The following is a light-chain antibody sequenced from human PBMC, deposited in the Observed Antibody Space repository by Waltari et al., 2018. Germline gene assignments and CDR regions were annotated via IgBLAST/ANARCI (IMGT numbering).Light chain of an antibody. CDR3: SSYTSSSTRV. Sequence: QSALTQPASVSGSPGQSITISCTGTSRDVGGYNYVPWYQQHPGKAPKLIIYDVSNRPSGVSNRFSGSKSGNTASLTISGLQAEDEADYYCSSYTSSSTRVFGTGTKVTVL. CDR2: DVS. J-gene: IGLJ1*01. CDR1: SRDVGGYNY. V-gene: IGLV2-14*01.